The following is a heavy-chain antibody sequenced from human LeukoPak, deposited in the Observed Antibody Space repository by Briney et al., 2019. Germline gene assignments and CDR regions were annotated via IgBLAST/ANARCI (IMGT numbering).Heavy chain of an antibody. V-gene: IGHV3-23*01. J-gene: IGHJ4*02. CDR2: ISGSGGST. Sequence: PGGSLRLSCAASGFTLSNYWMSWVRQAPGKGLEWVSAISGSGGSTYYADSVKGRFTISRDNAKNSLYLQMNSLRAEDTAVYYCATRWGYFDYWGQGTLVTVSS. CDR3: ATRWGYFDY. D-gene: IGHD3-16*01. CDR1: GFTLSNYW.